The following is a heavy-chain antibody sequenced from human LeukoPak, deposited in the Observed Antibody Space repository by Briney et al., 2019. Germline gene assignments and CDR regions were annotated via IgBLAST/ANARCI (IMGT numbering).Heavy chain of an antibody. CDR1: GFTFSTYS. J-gene: IGHJ3*02. CDR3: ARGVYAFDI. V-gene: IGHV3-48*01. Sequence: GGSLRLSCAASGFTFSTYSMSWVRQAPGKGLEWVSYISSSSSTISYPDSVKGRFTISRDNAKNSLYLQMNNLRAEDTAVYYCARGVYAFDIWGQGTMVTVSS. CDR2: ISSSSSTI.